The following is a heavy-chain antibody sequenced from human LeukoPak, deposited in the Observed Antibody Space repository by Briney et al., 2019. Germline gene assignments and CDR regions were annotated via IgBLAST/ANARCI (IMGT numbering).Heavy chain of an antibody. CDR1: GGSISSGGYS. CDR2: IYHSGST. Sequence: PSETLSLTCAVSGGSISSGGYSWSWIRQPPGKGLEWIGYIYHSGSTYYNPSLKSRVTISVDRSKNQFSLKLSSVTAADTAVYYCARDGDYGGLDYWGQGTLVTVSS. V-gene: IGHV4-30-2*01. D-gene: IGHD4-17*01. J-gene: IGHJ4*02. CDR3: ARDGDYGGLDY.